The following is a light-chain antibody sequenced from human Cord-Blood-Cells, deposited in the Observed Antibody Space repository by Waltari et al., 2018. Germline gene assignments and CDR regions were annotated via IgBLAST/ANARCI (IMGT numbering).Light chain of an antibody. Sequence: DIVLTQSPGTLSLSPGERATLSCRASQRVSSSYLAWYQQKPGQAPRLLIYGASSRATGIPDRFSGSGSGTDFTLTISRLEPEDFAVYYCQQYGSSRTFGQGTKVEIK. J-gene: IGKJ1*01. V-gene: IGKV3-20*01. CDR3: QQYGSSRT. CDR2: GAS. CDR1: QRVSSSY.